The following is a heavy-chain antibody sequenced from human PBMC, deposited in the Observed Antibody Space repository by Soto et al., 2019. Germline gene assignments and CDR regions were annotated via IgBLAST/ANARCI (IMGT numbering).Heavy chain of an antibody. V-gene: IGHV3-23*01. D-gene: IGHD6-6*01. CDR3: ARDKYSSSFMCMDV. J-gene: IGHJ6*02. CDR1: GFTFSSYA. CDR2: ISGSGGKT. Sequence: EVQLLESGGGLVQPGGSLRLSCAASGFTFSSYAMTWVRQAPGKGLEWVSTISGSGGKTYYADSVKGRFTISRDNSKNTLYLQMNSLRVEDTAVYYCARDKYSSSFMCMDVWGQGTTVTVSS.